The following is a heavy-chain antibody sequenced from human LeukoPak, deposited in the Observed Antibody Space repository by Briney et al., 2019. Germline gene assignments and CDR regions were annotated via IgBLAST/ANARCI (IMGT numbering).Heavy chain of an antibody. Sequence: SETLSLTCAVYGGSFSGYYWSWIRQPPWKGLEWIGEINHSGSTNYNPSLKSRVTISVDTSKNQFSLKLSSVTAADTAVYYCARGRWFGESISVHFDYWGQGTLVTVSS. CDR3: ARGRWFGESISVHFDY. D-gene: IGHD3-10*01. CDR2: INHSGST. V-gene: IGHV4-34*01. CDR1: GGSFSGYY. J-gene: IGHJ4*02.